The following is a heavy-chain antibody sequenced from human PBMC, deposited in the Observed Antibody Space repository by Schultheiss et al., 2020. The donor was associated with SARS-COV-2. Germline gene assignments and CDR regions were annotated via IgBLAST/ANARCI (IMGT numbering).Heavy chain of an antibody. J-gene: IGHJ5*02. V-gene: IGHV3-23*01. CDR1: GFTFSSYV. CDR2: ISGSGGST. D-gene: IGHD6-19*01. CDR3: ASSQGWFDP. Sequence: GGSLRLSCAASGFTFSSYVMSWVRQAPGKGLEWVSAISGSGGSTYYADSVKGRFTISRDNAKNSLYLQMNSLRAEDTAVYYCASSQGWFDPWGQGTLVTVSS.